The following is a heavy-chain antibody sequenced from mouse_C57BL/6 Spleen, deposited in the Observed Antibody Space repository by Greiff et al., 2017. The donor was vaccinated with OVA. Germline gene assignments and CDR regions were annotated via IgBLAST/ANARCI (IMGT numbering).Heavy chain of an antibody. J-gene: IGHJ3*01. CDR2: ISDGGSYT. CDR3: ARMGESSWFAY. Sequence: EVKLVESGGGLVKPGGSLKLSCAASGFTFSSYAMSWVRQTPEKRLEWVATISDGGSYTYYPDNVKGRFTISRDNAKINLYLQMSHLKSEDTAMYYCARMGESSWFAYWGQGTLVTVSA. CDR1: GFTFSSYA. V-gene: IGHV5-4*03.